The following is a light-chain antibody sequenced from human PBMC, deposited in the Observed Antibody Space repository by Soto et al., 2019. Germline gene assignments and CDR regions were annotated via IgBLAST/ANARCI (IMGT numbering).Light chain of an antibody. J-gene: IGLJ1*01. CDR1: SSDVGGYNY. CDR2: DVS. V-gene: IGLV2-14*01. Sequence: QSVLTRPASVSGSPGQSITISCTGTSSDVGGYNYVPWYQQHPGKAPKLRIYDVSNRPSGVSNRFSGSKSGNTASLTISGLQAEDEADYYCSSYTSSSTDDVFGTGTKVTVL. CDR3: SSYTSSSTDDV.